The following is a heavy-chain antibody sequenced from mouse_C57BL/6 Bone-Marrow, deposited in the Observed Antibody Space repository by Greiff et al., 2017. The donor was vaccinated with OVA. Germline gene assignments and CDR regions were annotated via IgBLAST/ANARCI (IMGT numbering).Heavy chain of an antibody. V-gene: IGHV5-17*01. CDR3: ARIYYDYAMDY. CDR2: ISSGSSTI. Sequence: EVQLQESGGGLVKPGGSLKLSCAASGFTFSDYGMHWVRQAPEKGLEWVAYISSGSSTIYYADTVKGRFTISRDNAKNTLFLQMTSLRSEDTAMYYCARIYYDYAMDYWGQGTSVTVSS. CDR1: GFTFSDYG. D-gene: IGHD2-4*01. J-gene: IGHJ4*01.